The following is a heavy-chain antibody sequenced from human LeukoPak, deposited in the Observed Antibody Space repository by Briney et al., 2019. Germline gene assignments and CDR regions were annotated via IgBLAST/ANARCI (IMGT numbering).Heavy chain of an antibody. Sequence: PGRSLRLSCAASGFTFINYGMHWGRQAPGKGLEGVAVIAYDGSNEYYAEFVKGRFTISRDNSKNTLYLQMYSLRAEDTAVYFCAKDQGIAVAGTDDAFDIWGQGTRVTVSS. D-gene: IGHD6-19*01. CDR2: IAYDGSNE. CDR3: AKDQGIAVAGTDDAFDI. V-gene: IGHV3-30*18. CDR1: GFTFINYG. J-gene: IGHJ3*02.